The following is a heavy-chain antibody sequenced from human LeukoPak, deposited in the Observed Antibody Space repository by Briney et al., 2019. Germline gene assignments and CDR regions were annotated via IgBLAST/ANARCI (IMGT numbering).Heavy chain of an antibody. J-gene: IGHJ6*04. CDR3: ARDIEYCSGGSCQGYYYGMDV. Sequence: SQTLSLTCTVSGCSISSGAYYWRWIRQPPGKGLEWIGYIYYTGSTYYNPSLKSLVTISVDTSKNQFSLKLSSVTAAETAVYYCARDIEYCSGGSCQGYYYGMDVWGKGTTVTVSS. V-gene: IGHV4-30-4*01. D-gene: IGHD2-15*01. CDR1: GCSISSGAYY. CDR2: IYYTGST.